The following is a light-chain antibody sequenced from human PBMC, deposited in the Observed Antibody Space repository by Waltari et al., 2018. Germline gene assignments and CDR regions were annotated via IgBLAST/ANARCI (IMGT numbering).Light chain of an antibody. CDR1: SLRIYY. V-gene: IGLV3-19*01. CDR2: DKN. CDR3: HSRDASGVAGS. Sequence: SSELTQDPAVSVAMGQTVRITCQGASLRIYYASWYQQRPGQAPILVIYDKNNRPSGVPDRFSGSSSHNTGSLTITGAQAEDEASYYCHSRDASGVAGSFGGGTKLTVL. J-gene: IGLJ2*01.